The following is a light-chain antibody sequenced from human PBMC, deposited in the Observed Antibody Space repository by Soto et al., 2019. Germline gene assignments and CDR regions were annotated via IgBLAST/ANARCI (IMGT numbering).Light chain of an antibody. V-gene: IGLV2-11*01. CDR2: DVT. J-gene: IGLJ1*01. CDR1: SSDVGAYNY. Sequence: QSVLTQPRSVSGSPGQSVTISCTGTSSDVGAYNYVSWYQQHPGKAPKLMIYDVTKRPSGVPDRFSASKSGNTASLTISGLQAEDEADYYCYSYAGSYSIVFGTGTKVTVL. CDR3: YSYAGSYSIV.